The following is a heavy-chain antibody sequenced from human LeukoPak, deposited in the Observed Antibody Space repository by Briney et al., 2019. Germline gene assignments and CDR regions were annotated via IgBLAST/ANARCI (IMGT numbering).Heavy chain of an antibody. CDR2: ISASGADT. J-gene: IGHJ4*02. CDR3: PKPLLTPGN. Sequence: GGSLRLSCTTSGFIFAKYAMAWVRQSPGKGLQWVSTISASGADTYYADSVRGRFTISRDNSRNALYLQLSRLRVDDTAFYYCPKPLLTPGNWGPGTLVTVSS. D-gene: IGHD4-23*01. CDR1: GFIFAKYA. V-gene: IGHV3-23*01.